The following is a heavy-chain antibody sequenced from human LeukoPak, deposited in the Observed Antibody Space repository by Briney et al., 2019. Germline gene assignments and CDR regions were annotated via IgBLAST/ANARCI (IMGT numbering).Heavy chain of an antibody. CDR3: AKMGWDIVLMVYVYFDY. D-gene: IGHD2-8*01. Sequence: PGGSLRLSCAASGFTFSSYAMSWARPAPGKGMEWVSAISGSGGSTYYADSVNGRFTITIDNSNNTLYLQMNSRRAEDTAVYYCAKMGWDIVLMVYVYFDYWGQGTLVTVSS. CDR2: ISGSGGST. V-gene: IGHV3-23*01. J-gene: IGHJ4*02. CDR1: GFTFSSYA.